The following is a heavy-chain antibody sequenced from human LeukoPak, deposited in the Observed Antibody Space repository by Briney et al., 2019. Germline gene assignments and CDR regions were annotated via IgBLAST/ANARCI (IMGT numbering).Heavy chain of an antibody. Sequence: SQTLSLTCAISGDSVSSNSVTWNWIRQSPSRGLEWLGRTYYRSTWYNDYAVSVRGRITVNPDASKNQFSLHLNSVTPEDTAVYYCARRLTQYDCFDPWGQGILVTVSS. J-gene: IGHJ5*02. CDR3: ARRLTQYDCFDP. CDR1: GDSVSSNSVT. V-gene: IGHV6-1*01. CDR2: TYYRSTWYN. D-gene: IGHD2-2*01.